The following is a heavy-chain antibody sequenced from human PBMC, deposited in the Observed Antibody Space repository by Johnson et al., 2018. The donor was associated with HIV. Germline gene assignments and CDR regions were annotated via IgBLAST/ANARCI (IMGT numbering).Heavy chain of an antibody. CDR1: GFTFSSYA. Sequence: QMQLVESGGGLIQPGGSLRLSCAASGFTFSSYAMHWVRQAPGKGLEWVAVISYDGSNKYYADSVRGRFTVSRDNSKNTLYLQMSSLRAEDTALYYCVRDDRPDGFDIWGQGTMVTVSS. J-gene: IGHJ3*02. CDR2: ISYDGSNK. V-gene: IGHV3-30*14. CDR3: VRDDRPDGFDI.